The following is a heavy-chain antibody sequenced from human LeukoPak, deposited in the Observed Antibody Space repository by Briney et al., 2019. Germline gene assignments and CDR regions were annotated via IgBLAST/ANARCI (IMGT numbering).Heavy chain of an antibody. CDR3: VRRRTGGSSKFPWDY. J-gene: IGHJ4*02. V-gene: IGHV3-23*01. Sequence: GGSLRLSCAASGFTLSSYAMSWVRQAPGKGLEWVSGVSGSGGSTYYADSVKGRFTISRDNSKNTLYLQMNSLRAEDTAVYYCVRRRTGGSSKFPWDYWGQGTLVTVSS. CDR2: VSGSGGST. D-gene: IGHD1-26*01. CDR1: GFTLSSYA.